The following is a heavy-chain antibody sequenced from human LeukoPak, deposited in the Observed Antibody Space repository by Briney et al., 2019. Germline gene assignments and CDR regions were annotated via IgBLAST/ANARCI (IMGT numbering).Heavy chain of an antibody. V-gene: IGHV5-51*01. D-gene: IGHD6-19*01. CDR1: GYSFANYW. CDR3: ARLSIAVSGDFDY. J-gene: IGHJ4*02. Sequence: GESLKISCKTSGYSFANYWIGWVRQMPEKGLEFMGIIYPGDSETKYSPSFQGQVTISADKSINTAYLHWNGLKATDTAVFYCARLSIAVSGDFDYWGQGTLVTVTS. CDR2: IYPGDSET.